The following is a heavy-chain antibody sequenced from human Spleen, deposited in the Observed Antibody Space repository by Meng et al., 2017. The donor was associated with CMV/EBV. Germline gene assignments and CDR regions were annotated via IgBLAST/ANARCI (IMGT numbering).Heavy chain of an antibody. V-gene: IGHV3-74*01. Sequence: GGSLRLSCAASGFTFSSYWMHWVRQAPGKGLVWVSRINSDGSSTSYADSVKGRFTISRDNAKNTLYLQMNSLRAEDTAVYYCARVGLGYCSGGSCYSDFDYWGQGTLVTVSS. D-gene: IGHD2-15*01. CDR1: GFTFSSYW. J-gene: IGHJ4*02. CDR3: ARVGLGYCSGGSCYSDFDY. CDR2: INSDGSST.